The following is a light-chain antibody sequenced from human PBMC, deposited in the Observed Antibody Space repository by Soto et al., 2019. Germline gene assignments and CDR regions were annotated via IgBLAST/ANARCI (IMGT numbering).Light chain of an antibody. V-gene: IGKV1-5*01. CDR1: QSITTW. Sequence: DIQMTQSPSTVSAYVGDSVTITCRASQSITTWLAWYQQKPGKAPKLLIYDASSLESGVPSRFSGSGSGTEFTLTISSLQPEDFATYYCQQYYSYPPITFGQGTRLEIK. CDR2: DAS. J-gene: IGKJ5*01. CDR3: QQYYSYPPIT.